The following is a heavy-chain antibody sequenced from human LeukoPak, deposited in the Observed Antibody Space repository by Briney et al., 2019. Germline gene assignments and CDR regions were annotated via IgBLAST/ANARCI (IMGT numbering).Heavy chain of an antibody. J-gene: IGHJ4*02. CDR3: ARRGYGYGL. CDR1: GGSFSGYY. Sequence: PSETLSLTCAVYGGSFSGYYRSWIRQPPGKGLEWIGEINHSGSTNYNPSLKSRVTISVDTSKNQFSLKLSSVTAADTAVYYCARRGYGYGLWGQGTLVTVSS. CDR2: INHSGST. V-gene: IGHV4-34*01. D-gene: IGHD5-18*01.